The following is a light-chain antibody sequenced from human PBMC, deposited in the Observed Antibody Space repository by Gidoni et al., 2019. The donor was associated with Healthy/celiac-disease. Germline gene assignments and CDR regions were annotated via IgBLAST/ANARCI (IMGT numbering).Light chain of an antibody. J-gene: IGKJ1*01. V-gene: IGKV3-20*01. CDR3: QQYGSSPQA. CDR1: QSVSRSY. CDR2: GAS. Sequence: EIVLTQSPGTLSLSQGERATLSCRASQSVSRSYLAWYQQKPGQAPRLLIYGASSRATGIPDRFSGSGSGTDFTLTISRLEPEDFAVYYCQQYGSSPQAFGQGTKVEIK.